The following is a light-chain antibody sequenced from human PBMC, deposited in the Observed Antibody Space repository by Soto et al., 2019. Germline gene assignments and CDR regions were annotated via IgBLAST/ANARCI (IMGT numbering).Light chain of an antibody. CDR3: KQYDKWPRT. Sequence: ILMTQSPATLSVSPGARFTLFCRANHSLTRNLAWYRHKPGQSASLLIYGGSARATGIPARFSRGGSGEEYTLTISSLQSEDVAVYYCKQYDKWPRTFGQRNKVEI. V-gene: IGKV3-15*01. CDR1: HSLTRN. J-gene: IGKJ1*01. CDR2: GGS.